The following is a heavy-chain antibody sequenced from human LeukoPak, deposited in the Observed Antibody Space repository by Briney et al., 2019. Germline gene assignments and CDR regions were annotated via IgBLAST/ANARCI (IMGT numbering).Heavy chain of an antibody. CDR2: IWYDGSNK. CDR3: AIEVHQYSNYVWGAYYYYMDV. J-gene: IGHJ6*03. CDR1: GFTFSRYG. D-gene: IGHD4-11*01. V-gene: IGHV3-33*03. Sequence: PGGSLRLSCAASGFTFSRYGMHWVRRAPGKVLEWVAVIWYDGSNKYYGDSVKGRFTISRDNAKNSLYLQMNSLRAEDTAVYYCAIEVHQYSNYVWGAYYYYMDVWGKGTTVTVSS.